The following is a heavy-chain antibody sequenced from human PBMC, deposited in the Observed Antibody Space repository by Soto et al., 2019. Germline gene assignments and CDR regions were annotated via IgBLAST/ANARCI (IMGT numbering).Heavy chain of an antibody. CDR2: ISAYNGNT. D-gene: IGHD2-2*01. Sequence: QVQLVQSGAEVKKPGASVKVSCKASGYTFTSYGISWVRQAPGQGLEWMGWISAYNGNTNYAQKLQGRVTMTTDTSANTAYMEMRSLRSDDTAVYYCARDFGGCNSTSCYQDYYYGMDVWCQGTTVTVSS. V-gene: IGHV1-18*01. CDR3: ARDFGGCNSTSCYQDYYYGMDV. J-gene: IGHJ6*02. CDR1: GYTFTSYG.